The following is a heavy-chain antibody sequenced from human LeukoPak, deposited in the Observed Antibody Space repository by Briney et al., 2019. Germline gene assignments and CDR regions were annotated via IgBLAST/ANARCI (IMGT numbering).Heavy chain of an antibody. Sequence: SETLSLTCTVSGDSISRSRHFWAWIRQSPGRGLEWIGYIYNSGSTHYNPSLRSRVTISVDTSQNQFSLRLSSVTAADTAVYYCARWGTYASTSNWFDPWGQGTLVTVSS. J-gene: IGHJ5*02. CDR2: IYNSGST. CDR3: ARWGTYASTSNWFDP. D-gene: IGHD3-22*01. V-gene: IGHV4-39*07. CDR1: GDSISRSRHF.